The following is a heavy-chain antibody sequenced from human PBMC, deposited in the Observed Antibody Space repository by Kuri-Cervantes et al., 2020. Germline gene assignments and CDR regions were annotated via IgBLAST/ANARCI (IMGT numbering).Heavy chain of an antibody. Sequence: LSLTCSASGFTFSCYSMNWVRQAPGKGLEWVSSISSSSSYIYYADSVKGRFTISRDNAKNSLYLQMNSLRAEDTAVYYCARDGRGWYYYDSSGYYPTVLSSYWGQGTTVTVSS. CDR2: ISSSSSYI. J-gene: IGHJ6*02. CDR3: ARDGRGWYYYDSSGYYPTVLSSY. CDR1: GFTFSCYS. D-gene: IGHD3-22*01. V-gene: IGHV3-21*01.